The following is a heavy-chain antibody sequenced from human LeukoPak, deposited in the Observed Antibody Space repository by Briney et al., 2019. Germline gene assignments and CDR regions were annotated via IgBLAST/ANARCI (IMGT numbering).Heavy chain of an antibody. CDR1: GYTFTGYY. J-gene: IGHJ4*02. Sequence: ASVKVSSMASGYTFTGYYMHWLRQAPGQGLEWMGWINPNSGGTNYAQKFQGRVTMTRDTSISTAYMELSRLRSDDTAVYYCARDRGYYDSSGYYPLLDYWGQGTLVTVSS. CDR3: ARDRGYYDSSGYYPLLDY. V-gene: IGHV1-2*02. D-gene: IGHD3-22*01. CDR2: INPNSGGT.